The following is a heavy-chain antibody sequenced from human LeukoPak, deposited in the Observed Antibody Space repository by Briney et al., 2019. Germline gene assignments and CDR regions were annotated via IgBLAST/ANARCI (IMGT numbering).Heavy chain of an antibody. J-gene: IGHJ4*02. CDR1: GFTFSRSA. CDR3: AKDGLYYDGSEHVYYFDS. Sequence: PGGSLRLSCAAYGFTFSRSAMTWVRQGPGTGLEFVASIIYSGGATYYADSVKGRFTISRDNSKNTLYLQMNSLRAEDTALYYCAKDGLYYDGSEHVYYFDSWGQGTLVTVSS. D-gene: IGHD3-22*01. V-gene: IGHV3-23*01. CDR2: IIYSGGAT.